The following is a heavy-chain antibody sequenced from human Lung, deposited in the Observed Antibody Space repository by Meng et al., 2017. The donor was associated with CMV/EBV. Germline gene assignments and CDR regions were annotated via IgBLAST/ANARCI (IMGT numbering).Heavy chain of an antibody. J-gene: IGHJ4*02. Sequence: TLSLTCAVGSFSGYYLSWIRQSPGQGLEWIGEMDKSGTAHYNVSLRSRVIMSIDASKNQFSLNLRSVTAADTAVYFCARGTWSGYSYWGQGTLVTVSS. CDR1: SFSGYY. V-gene: IGHV4-34*01. CDR3: ARGTWSGYSY. CDR2: MDKSGTA. D-gene: IGHD3-3*01.